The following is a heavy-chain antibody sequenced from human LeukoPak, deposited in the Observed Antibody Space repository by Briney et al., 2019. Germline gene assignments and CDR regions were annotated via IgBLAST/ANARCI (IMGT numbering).Heavy chain of an antibody. D-gene: IGHD6-19*01. CDR2: IRYDGSNK. V-gene: IGHV3-30*02. Sequence: GGSLRLSCAASGFTFSSYGMHWVRQAPGKGLEWVAFIRYDGSNKYYADSVKGRFTISRDNSKNTLYLQMNSLRAEDTAVYYCAKLPTDSGWYLGDDDAFDIWGQGTMVTVSS. CDR1: GFTFSSYG. CDR3: AKLPTDSGWYLGDDDAFDI. J-gene: IGHJ3*02.